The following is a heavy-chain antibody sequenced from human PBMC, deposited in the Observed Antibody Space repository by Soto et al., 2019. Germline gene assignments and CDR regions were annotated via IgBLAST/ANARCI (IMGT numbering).Heavy chain of an antibody. CDR2: ISNDGSHK. CDR3: VRWEQPLFDY. J-gene: IGHJ4*02. D-gene: IGHD1-26*01. Sequence: PRGSLRLSCAASGFTLTSYTIQWVGQAPGKGLEWVAVISNDGSHKYYADSVKGRFTISRDTFKNTVYLEMNSLRPVDTAMYYRVRWEQPLFDYWGPGSLVTVSS. V-gene: IGHV3-30-3*01. CDR1: GFTLTSYT.